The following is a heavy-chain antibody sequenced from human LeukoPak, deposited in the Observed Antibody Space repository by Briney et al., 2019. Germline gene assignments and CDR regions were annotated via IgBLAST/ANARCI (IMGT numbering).Heavy chain of an antibody. J-gene: IGHJ4*02. CDR2: ININNGET. CDR1: GYTFASHG. D-gene: IGHD6-13*01. V-gene: IGHV1-18*01. Sequence: GASVKVSCKASGYTFASHGITWVRQAPGQGLEWMGWININNGETNYAQNVRARVTMTTDTSTNTAYMELWSLRSDDTAIYYRARTIAAPFTHYFDYWGQGTLVTVAS. CDR3: ARTIAAPFTHYFDY.